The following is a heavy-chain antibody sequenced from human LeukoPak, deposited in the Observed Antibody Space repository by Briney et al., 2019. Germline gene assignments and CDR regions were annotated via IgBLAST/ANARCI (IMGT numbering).Heavy chain of an antibody. CDR1: GYTFTGYY. Sequence: ASVTVSCKASGYTFTGYYMHWVRQAPGQGLEWMGWINPNSGGTNYAQKFQGRVTMTRDTSISTAYMELSRLRSDDTAVYYCARSVEMATTSHFDYWGQGTLVTVSS. J-gene: IGHJ4*02. CDR2: INPNSGGT. CDR3: ARSVEMATTSHFDY. V-gene: IGHV1-2*02. D-gene: IGHD5-24*01.